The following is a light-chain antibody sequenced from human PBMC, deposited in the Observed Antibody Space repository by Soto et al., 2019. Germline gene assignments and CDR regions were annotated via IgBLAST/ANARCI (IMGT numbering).Light chain of an antibody. CDR1: QSLLHSNGYNY. J-gene: IGKJ1*01. Sequence: DIVVTQSPLSLPVTPGEPASISCRSSQSLLHSNGYNYLDWYLQKPGQSPQLLIYLGSNRASAVPDRLSGSGSGTDFTLKISRVEAEDVGLYYCMQALQAPLTFGQGTKVDIK. CDR3: MQALQAPLT. V-gene: IGKV2-28*01. CDR2: LGS.